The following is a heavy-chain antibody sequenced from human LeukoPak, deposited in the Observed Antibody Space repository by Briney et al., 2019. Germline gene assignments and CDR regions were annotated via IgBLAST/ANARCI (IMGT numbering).Heavy chain of an antibody. Sequence: PSETLSLTCSVSGYSISSGYYWGWIRQPPGKGLEWIGSIRHSGSTYYKPSLKSRVTISVDKSKNQFSLKLSSVTAADTAVYYCARGWGDRGEPLDYWGQGTLVTVSS. CDR2: IRHSGST. V-gene: IGHV4-38-2*02. CDR1: GYSISSGYY. CDR3: ARGWGDRGEPLDY. D-gene: IGHD3-10*01. J-gene: IGHJ4*02.